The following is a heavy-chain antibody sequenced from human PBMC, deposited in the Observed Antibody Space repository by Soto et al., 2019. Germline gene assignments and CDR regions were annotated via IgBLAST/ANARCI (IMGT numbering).Heavy chain of an antibody. CDR2: ISAYNGNT. Sequence: QVQLVQSGAEVKKPGASVKVSCKASGYTFTSYGISWVRQAPGQGLEWMGWISAYNGNTNYAQKVKGRVTMTTDPSTSTAAMQLRSRRSHGTAVYYCARGRLLWFGEERESDAFGIWGQGTMFTVSS. V-gene: IGHV1-18*01. J-gene: IGHJ3*02. D-gene: IGHD3-10*01. CDR1: GYTFTSYG. CDR3: ARGRLLWFGEERESDAFGI.